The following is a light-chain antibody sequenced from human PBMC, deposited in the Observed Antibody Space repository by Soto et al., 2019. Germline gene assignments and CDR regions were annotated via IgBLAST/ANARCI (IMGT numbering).Light chain of an antibody. CDR1: SSDVGGFNY. V-gene: IGLV2-8*01. CDR2: EVT. J-gene: IGLJ1*01. CDR3: SSYAGSNNPLFV. Sequence: QSALAQPPSASGFPGQSITISCTGTSSDVGGFNYVSWHQQHPGKAPKVIIYEVTKWPSGVPDRFSGSKSANTASLTVSGLQAEDEADYYCSSYAGSNNPLFVFGTGTKVTVL.